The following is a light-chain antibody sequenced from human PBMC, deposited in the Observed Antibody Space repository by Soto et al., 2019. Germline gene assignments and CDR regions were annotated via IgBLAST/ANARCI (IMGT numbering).Light chain of an antibody. CDR2: AAS. CDR1: QGIDNW. Sequence: DIQMTQSPSSLSASVGDRVTITYRASQGIDNWLAWYQQKPGKAPTLLIYAASSLQRGVPSRFSGSGSGTEFTLTINSLQPEDFASYFCQQAKSFPWTFGQGTRVEIK. V-gene: IGKV1-12*02. CDR3: QQAKSFPWT. J-gene: IGKJ1*01.